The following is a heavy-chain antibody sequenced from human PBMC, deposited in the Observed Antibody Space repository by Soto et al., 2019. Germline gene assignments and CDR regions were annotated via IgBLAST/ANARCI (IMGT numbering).Heavy chain of an antibody. Sequence: ASVKVSCKASGYTFTGYYMHWVRQAPGQGLEWMGWINPNSGGTNYAQKFQGRVTMTRDTSISTAYMELSRLRSDDTAVYYCARDPNIVLMVYATWFDPWGQGTLVTVSS. J-gene: IGHJ5*02. V-gene: IGHV1-2*02. CDR3: ARDPNIVLMVYATWFDP. CDR2: INPNSGGT. CDR1: GYTFTGYY. D-gene: IGHD2-8*01.